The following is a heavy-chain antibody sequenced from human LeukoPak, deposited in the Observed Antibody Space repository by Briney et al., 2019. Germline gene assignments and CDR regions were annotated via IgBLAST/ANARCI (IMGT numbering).Heavy chain of an antibody. V-gene: IGHV3-30*02. Sequence: GGSLRLSCAASGFTFSSYGMHWVRQAPGKGLEWVAFIRYDGSNKYYADSVKGRFTISRDNSKNTLYLQMNSLRAEDTAVYYCAKDEGDYYDSSGYPDYWGQGTLVTVSS. J-gene: IGHJ4*02. CDR3: AKDEGDYYDSSGYPDY. D-gene: IGHD3-22*01. CDR2: IRYDGSNK. CDR1: GFTFSSYG.